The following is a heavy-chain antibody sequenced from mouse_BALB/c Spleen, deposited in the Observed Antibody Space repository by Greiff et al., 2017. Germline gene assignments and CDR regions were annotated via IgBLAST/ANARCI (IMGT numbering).Heavy chain of an antibody. CDR2: IRNKANGYTT. D-gene: IGHD1-2*01. Sequence: EVQVVESGGGLVQPGGSLRLSCATSGFTFTDYYMSWVRQPPGKALEWLGFIRNKANGYTTEYSASVKGRFTISRDNSQSILYLQMNTLRAEDSATYYCAREGYYGSQAWFAYWGQGTLVTVSA. V-gene: IGHV7-3*02. CDR3: AREGYYGSQAWFAY. J-gene: IGHJ3*01. CDR1: GFTFTDYY.